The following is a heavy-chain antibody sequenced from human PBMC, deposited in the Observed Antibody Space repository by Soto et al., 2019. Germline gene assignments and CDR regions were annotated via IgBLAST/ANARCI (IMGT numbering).Heavy chain of an antibody. J-gene: IGHJ5*02. CDR2: ISAYNGNT. D-gene: IGHD3-10*01. CDR1: GYTFTSYG. V-gene: IGHV1-18*04. CDR3: ARTRGWVRDNWFDP. Sequence: QVQLVQSGAEVKKPGASVKVSCKASGYTFTSYGISWVRQAPGQGLEWMGWISAYNGNTNNAQKLQGRVTMITDTSTSTAYRELRSLRSNDTAVYNCARTRGWVRDNWFDPWGQGTLVTVSA.